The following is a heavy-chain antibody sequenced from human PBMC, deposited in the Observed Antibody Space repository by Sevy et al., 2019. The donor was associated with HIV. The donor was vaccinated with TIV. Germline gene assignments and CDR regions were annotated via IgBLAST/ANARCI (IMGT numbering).Heavy chain of an antibody. D-gene: IGHD3-22*01. CDR1: GFTFSSYA. CDR2: ISYDGSNK. Sequence: GGSLRLSCAASGFTFSSYAMHWVRQAPGKGLEWVAVISYDGSNKYYADSVKGRFTISRDNSKKRQNLQMNSMRAEDTAVYYCARERSSRGITMIVVVIPSRFFDYWGQGTLVTVSS. J-gene: IGHJ4*02. CDR3: ARERSSRGITMIVVVIPSRFFDY. V-gene: IGHV3-30-3*01.